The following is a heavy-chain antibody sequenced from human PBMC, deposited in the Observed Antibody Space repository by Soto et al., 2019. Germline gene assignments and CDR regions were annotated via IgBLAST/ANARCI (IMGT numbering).Heavy chain of an antibody. Sequence: SETLSLTCTVSGGSISNGGYYWTWIRQHPGKGLEWVGYIYYSGSTYYNPSLKSRVTISVDTSKNQFSLKLTSVTAADTAVYYCARDVTDFWSGHEGMDVWGQGTTVTVSS. D-gene: IGHD3-3*01. V-gene: IGHV4-31*03. J-gene: IGHJ6*02. CDR2: IYYSGST. CDR3: ARDVTDFWSGHEGMDV. CDR1: GGSISNGGYY.